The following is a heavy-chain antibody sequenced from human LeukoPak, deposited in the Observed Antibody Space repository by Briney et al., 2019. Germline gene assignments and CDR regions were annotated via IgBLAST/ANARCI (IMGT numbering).Heavy chain of an antibody. J-gene: IGHJ6*02. CDR1: GYTFTSYF. D-gene: IGHD2-15*01. V-gene: IGHV1-46*01. Sequence: ASVKVSCKASGYTFTSYFIHWVRQAPGQGFECMGIINPSGGSANYAQTFQGRVTMTRDTSTSTVYMEMSSLRSEDTAVYYCARESCSGGSCPYYYYGMDVWGQGTTVTVSS. CDR2: INPSGGSA. CDR3: ARESCSGGSCPYYYYGMDV.